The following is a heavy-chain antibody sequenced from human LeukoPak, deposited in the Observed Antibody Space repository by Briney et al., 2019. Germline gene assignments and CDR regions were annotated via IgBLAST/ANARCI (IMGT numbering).Heavy chain of an antibody. CDR3: ARGIAVSRSWFDP. D-gene: IGHD6-19*01. CDR2: IYYSGSA. Sequence: SETLSLTCTVSGGSISSSSYYWGWIRQPPGKGLEWIGSIYYSGSAYYNPSLKSRVTISIDTSKNQFSLKLSSVTAADTAVYYCARGIAVSRSWFDPWGQGTLVTVSS. J-gene: IGHJ5*02. V-gene: IGHV4-39*07. CDR1: GGSISSSSYY.